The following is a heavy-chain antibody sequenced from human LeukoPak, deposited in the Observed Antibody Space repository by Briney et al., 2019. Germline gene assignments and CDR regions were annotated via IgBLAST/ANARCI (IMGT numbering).Heavy chain of an antibody. Sequence: PGGSLRLSCAASGFTFSSYGMHWVRQAPGKGLEWVVVISYDGSNKYYADSVKGRFTISRDNSKNTLYLQMNSLRAEDTAVYYCAKDPRPYCSGGSCYSCDYWGQGTLVTVSS. CDR2: ISYDGSNK. J-gene: IGHJ4*02. D-gene: IGHD2-15*01. CDR3: AKDPRPYCSGGSCYSCDY. V-gene: IGHV3-30*18. CDR1: GFTFSSYG.